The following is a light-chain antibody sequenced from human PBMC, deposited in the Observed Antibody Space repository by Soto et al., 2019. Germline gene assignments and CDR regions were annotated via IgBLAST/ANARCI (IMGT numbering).Light chain of an antibody. CDR2: DVS. CDR3: FSYAGIDHYV. Sequence: SPLSNSGSGSSTPGETVTISCTGTPSDVGLFNYDAWYQQHPGKALKIIIYDVSERPSGVPDRFSGSKSGNTASLTISGLQAEDEDDSYCFSYAGIDHYVFGNWSKATVL. CDR1: PSDVGLFNY. V-gene: IGLV2-11*02. J-gene: IGLJ1*01.